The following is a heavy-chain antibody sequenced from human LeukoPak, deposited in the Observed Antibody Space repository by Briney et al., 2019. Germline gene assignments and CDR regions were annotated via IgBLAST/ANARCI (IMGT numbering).Heavy chain of an antibody. Sequence: PSETLSLTCAVYGGSFSGYYWSWIRQPPGKGLEWIGEINHSGSTNYNPSLKSRVTISVDTSKNQFSLKLSSVTAADTAVYYCARTGGYYLFDYWGQGTLVTVSS. V-gene: IGHV4-34*01. CDR3: ARTGGYYLFDY. J-gene: IGHJ4*02. CDR1: GGSFSGYY. D-gene: IGHD3-22*01. CDR2: INHSGST.